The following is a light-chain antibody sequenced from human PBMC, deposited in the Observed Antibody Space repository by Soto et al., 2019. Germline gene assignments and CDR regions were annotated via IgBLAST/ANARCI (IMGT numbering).Light chain of an antibody. V-gene: IGKV3-15*01. CDR2: GAA. Sequence: EIVMTQSPAILSVSPGERATLSCRANQSISSNLAWYQQKPGQAPRLLIYGAATRATGIPARFSGSGSGTDFTLTINSLQSEDFAVYYCLQYDDWHRTFGQGTKVEIK. CDR3: LQYDDWHRT. J-gene: IGKJ1*01. CDR1: QSISSN.